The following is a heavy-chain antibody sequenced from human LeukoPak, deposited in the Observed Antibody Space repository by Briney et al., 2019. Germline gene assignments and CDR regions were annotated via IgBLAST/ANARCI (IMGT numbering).Heavy chain of an antibody. Sequence: SGGSLRLSCAASGFTFISYWMSWVRQAPGKGLEWVANIKQDGSEKYYVDSVKGRFTISRDNAKNSLYLHMNSLTVEDTAVYYCARDVSSGDILNWFAPWGQGTLVTISS. J-gene: IGHJ5*02. D-gene: IGHD3-22*01. CDR1: GFTFISYW. V-gene: IGHV3-7*01. CDR2: IKQDGSEK. CDR3: ARDVSSGDILNWFAP.